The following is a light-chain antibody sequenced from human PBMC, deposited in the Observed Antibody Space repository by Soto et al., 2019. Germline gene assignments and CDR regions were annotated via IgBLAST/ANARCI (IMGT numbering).Light chain of an antibody. CDR2: SNN. CDR1: SSNIGSNT. CDR3: AAWDDSLSRWV. V-gene: IGLV1-44*01. Sequence: QSVLTQPPSASGTPGQRVTISCSGSSSNIGSNTVNWYQQLPGTAPKLLIYSNNQRPSGVPDRFSGSKSGTSASLAISGLQSEDEADYYCAAWDDSLSRWVFGGGTKVTVL. J-gene: IGLJ3*02.